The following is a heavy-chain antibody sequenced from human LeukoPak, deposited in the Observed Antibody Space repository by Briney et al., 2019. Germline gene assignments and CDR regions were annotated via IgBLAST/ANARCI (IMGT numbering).Heavy chain of an antibody. Sequence: SETLSLTCTVYGGSLSGYYWSWLRQPPGKGLEWIGEINHSGSTNYNPSLKSRVTISVDTSKNQFSLKLSSVTAADTAVYYCARGTKYGTPFYWGQGTLVTVSS. D-gene: IGHD4-17*01. V-gene: IGHV4-34*01. CDR3: ARGTKYGTPFY. CDR2: INHSGST. J-gene: IGHJ4*02. CDR1: GGSLSGYY.